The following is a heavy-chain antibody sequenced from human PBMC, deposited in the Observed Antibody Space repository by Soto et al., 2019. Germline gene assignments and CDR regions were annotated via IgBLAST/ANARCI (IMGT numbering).Heavy chain of an antibody. Sequence: QVQLVQSGAEVKKPGASVKVSCKASGYTFTNFGISWVRQAPGQGLEWMGWISAYNGDTNYAQNFQGRVTMTTDTPTSTASMELRSMRSDDTAVYYSARGGTPNDYWGQGTLGTVSS. V-gene: IGHV1-18*01. CDR2: ISAYNGDT. D-gene: IGHD3-16*01. J-gene: IGHJ4*02. CDR1: GYTFTNFG. CDR3: ARGGTPNDY.